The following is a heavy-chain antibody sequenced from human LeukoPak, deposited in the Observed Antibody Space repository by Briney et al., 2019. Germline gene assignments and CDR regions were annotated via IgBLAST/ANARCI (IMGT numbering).Heavy chain of an antibody. J-gene: IGHJ4*02. CDR2: ISSSGDNT. D-gene: IGHD1-26*01. V-gene: IGHV3-23*01. Sequence: GGSLRLSCAASGFTFSTYVMSWVRQAPGKGLEWVSGISSSGDNTFYADSVKGRFTISRDNSKNMLHLQMNSLRTEDTAVYYCAKGGSGDYYDRIDFWGQGTLVTVSS. CDR3: AKGGSGDYYDRIDF. CDR1: GFTFSTYV.